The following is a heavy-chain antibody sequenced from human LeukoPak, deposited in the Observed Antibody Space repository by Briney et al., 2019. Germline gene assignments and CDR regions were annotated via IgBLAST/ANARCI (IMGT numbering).Heavy chain of an antibody. V-gene: IGHV3-23*01. Sequence: PGGSLRLSCAASGFTFSKYAMTWVRQAPGKGLEWVSAISGSGGNTYYADSVKGRFTISRDNSKNTLYLQMNGLRAEDTAIYSCARAPSDYGGLEGYFDYWGQGALVTVSA. CDR2: ISGSGGNT. J-gene: IGHJ4*02. CDR1: GFTFSKYA. D-gene: IGHD4-23*01. CDR3: ARAPSDYGGLEGYFDY.